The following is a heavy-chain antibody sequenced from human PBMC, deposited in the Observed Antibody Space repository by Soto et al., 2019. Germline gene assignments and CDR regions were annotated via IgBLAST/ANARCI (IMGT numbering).Heavy chain of an antibody. Sequence: ASVKVSCKASGYTFIGYYLHWVRQAPGQGLEWMGWINPNSGGTNYAQKFQGRVTMTRDTSISTAYMELSRLRSDDTAVYYCARGRTGTTSYFDYSGQAHLVTLFS. CDR3: ARGRTGTTSYFDY. D-gene: IGHD1-1*01. J-gene: IGHJ4*02. V-gene: IGHV1-2*02. CDR1: GYTFIGYY. CDR2: INPNSGGT.